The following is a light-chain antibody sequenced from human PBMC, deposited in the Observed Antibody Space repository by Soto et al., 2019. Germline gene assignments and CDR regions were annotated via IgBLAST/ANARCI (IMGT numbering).Light chain of an antibody. CDR3: QQYNSWPLT. V-gene: IGKV3-15*01. CDR2: GAS. J-gene: IGKJ4*01. Sequence: ETVMTQSTATLSMSPGERATLSCRASQSLNSDLAWYQQKPGQAPRLLIYGASTRATGIPGRFSGSGSGTEFTLTISSLQSEDFAVYYCQQYNSWPLTFGGGTKVDIK. CDR1: QSLNSD.